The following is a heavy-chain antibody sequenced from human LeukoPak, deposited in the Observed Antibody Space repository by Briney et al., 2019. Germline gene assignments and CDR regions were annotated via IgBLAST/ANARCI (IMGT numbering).Heavy chain of an antibody. CDR2: IYHSGST. J-gene: IGHJ4*02. D-gene: IGHD3-3*01. CDR1: GGSISSSNW. CDR3: ARANRITIFGVVIEPIV. V-gene: IGHV4-4*02. Sequence: SGTLSLTCAVSGGSISSSNWWSWVRQPPGKGLEWIGEIYHSGSTNYNPSLKSRVTISVDTSKNQFSLKLSSVTAADTAVYYCARANRITIFGVVIEPIVWGQGTLVTVSS.